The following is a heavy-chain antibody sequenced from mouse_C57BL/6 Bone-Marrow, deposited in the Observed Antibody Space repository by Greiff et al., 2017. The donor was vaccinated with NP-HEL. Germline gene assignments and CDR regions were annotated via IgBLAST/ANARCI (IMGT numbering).Heavy chain of an antibody. J-gene: IGHJ1*03. CDR1: GYTFTDYY. Sequence: VQLKESGPVLVKPGASVKMSCKASGYTFTDYYMNWVKQSHGKSLEWIGVINPYNGGTSYNQKFKGKATLTVDKSSSTAYMELNSLTSEDSAVYYCAMGYYYGSSYWYFDVWGTGTTVTVSS. CDR3: AMGYYYGSSYWYFDV. V-gene: IGHV1-19*01. CDR2: INPYNGGT. D-gene: IGHD1-1*01.